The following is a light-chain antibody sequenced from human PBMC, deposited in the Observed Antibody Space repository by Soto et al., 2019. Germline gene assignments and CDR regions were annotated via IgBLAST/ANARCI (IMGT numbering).Light chain of an antibody. CDR2: AVS. Sequence: EIMMTQSPGTLSASPGERATLSCRASQSVSSNLAWYQQKPGQAPRLLIYAVSTRATGIPARFSGSGSGTGFSLNISSLQSEEFAVYYCQQYNKWPLTFDQGTKVEIK. CDR1: QSVSSN. V-gene: IGKV3-15*01. J-gene: IGKJ1*01. CDR3: QQYNKWPLT.